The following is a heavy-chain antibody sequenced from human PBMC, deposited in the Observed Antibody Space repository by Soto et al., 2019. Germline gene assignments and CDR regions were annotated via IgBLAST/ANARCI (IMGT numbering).Heavy chain of an antibody. CDR3: AADTLGYWFDP. V-gene: IGHV1-8*01. CDR2: MNANSGNT. J-gene: IGHJ5*02. D-gene: IGHD2-2*02. CDR1: GSTFSSYD. Sequence: ASVKVSCKASGSTFSSYDINWVRQATGQGLGWMGWMNANSGNTGYAQKFQERVTITRDTSTSTAYMELSSLRSEDTAVYYCAADTLGYWFDPWGQGTLVTVSS.